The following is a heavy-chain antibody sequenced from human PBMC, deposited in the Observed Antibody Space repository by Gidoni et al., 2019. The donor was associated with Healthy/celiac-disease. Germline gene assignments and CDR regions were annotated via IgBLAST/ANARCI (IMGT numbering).Heavy chain of an antibody. CDR3: ARGTSNGYYGDYFLDV. J-gene: IGHJ6*03. Sequence: QVQLVQSGAEVQKPGASVKVSCKASGYTFTGYYMHWVRQAPGQGLEWMGWINPNSGGTNYAQKFQGWVTMTRDTSISTAYMELSRLRSDDTAVYYCARGTSNGYYGDYFLDVWGQGTTVTVSS. CDR2: INPNSGGT. D-gene: IGHD4-17*01. V-gene: IGHV1-2*04. CDR1: GYTFTGYY.